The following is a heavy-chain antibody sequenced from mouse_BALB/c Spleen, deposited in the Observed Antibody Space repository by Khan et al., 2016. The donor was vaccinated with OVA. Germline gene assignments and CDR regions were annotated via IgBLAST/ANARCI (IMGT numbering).Heavy chain of an antibody. V-gene: IGHV5-17*02. CDR3: ATSYFYGYYFDY. CDR2: ISGDSNTI. J-gene: IGHJ2*01. D-gene: IGHD1-1*01. CDR1: GFTFSSYG. Sequence: EVQVVESGGGLVQPGGSRKLSCAASGFTFSSYGMHWVRQAPERGLEWVAYISGDSNTIYYADTVKGRFTISRDNTRNTLVLQMTSLMSEDTAMYYCATSYFYGYYFDYWGPGTTLTVSS.